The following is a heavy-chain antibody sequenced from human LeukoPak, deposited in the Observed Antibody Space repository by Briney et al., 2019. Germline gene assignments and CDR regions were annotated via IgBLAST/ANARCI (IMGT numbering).Heavy chain of an antibody. CDR1: GFTSSEYY. Sequence: PGGSLRLFCAASGFTSSEYYMSWIRQAPGKGLEWVSYISSSGSIKYYADSVKGRFTISRDNAKNSLFLQMNSLRAEATAVYYCARGGDYYDYWGQGDLVTVSS. V-gene: IGHV3-11*04. CDR2: ISSSGSIK. CDR3: ARGGDYYDY. J-gene: IGHJ4*02.